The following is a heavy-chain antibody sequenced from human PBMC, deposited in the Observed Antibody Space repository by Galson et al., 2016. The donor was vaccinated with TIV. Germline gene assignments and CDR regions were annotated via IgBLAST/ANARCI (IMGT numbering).Heavy chain of an antibody. CDR2: INGDGSST. Sequence: SLRLSCAASGFTFSNFWIHWVRQSPGKGPVWVSRINGDGSSTTYADSVKGRFTISRDNAENTLYLQMNSLRVDDTAVYYCARAGEWLGVYGLDGWGQGTTVTVSS. D-gene: IGHD3-3*01. CDR3: ARAGEWLGVYGLDG. J-gene: IGHJ6*02. CDR1: GFTFSNFW. V-gene: IGHV3-74*01.